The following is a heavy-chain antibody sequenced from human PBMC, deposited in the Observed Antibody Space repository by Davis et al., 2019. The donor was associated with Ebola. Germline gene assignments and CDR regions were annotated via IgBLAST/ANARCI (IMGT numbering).Heavy chain of an antibody. CDR1: GFTFSTFW. J-gene: IGHJ4*02. V-gene: IGHV3-74*01. CDR3: VRDLGWSSDY. Sequence: GESLKISCAASGFTFSTFWMYWVRQAPGKGLVWVSRINSDGSITNYADFVKGRFTISRDNAKNTLYLQMNNLRADDTALYYCVRDLGWSSDYWGQGTLVTVSS. D-gene: IGHD6-13*01. CDR2: INSDGSIT.